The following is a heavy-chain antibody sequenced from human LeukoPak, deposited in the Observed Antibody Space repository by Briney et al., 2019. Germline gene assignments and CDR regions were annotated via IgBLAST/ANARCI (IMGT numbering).Heavy chain of an antibody. D-gene: IGHD6-6*01. CDR2: ISANGGST. V-gene: IGHV3-64*01. J-gene: IGHJ6*03. CDR1: GFSFSSYA. Sequence: GGSLRLSCSASGFSFSSYAMHWVRQAPGEGLEYVSAISANGGSTYYANSVKGRFTISRDNSKNTLYLQMGSLRAEDMAVYYCARNYEYSSSSPTTDYYYYYMDVWGKGTTVTVSS. CDR3: ARNYEYSSSSPTTDYYYYYMDV.